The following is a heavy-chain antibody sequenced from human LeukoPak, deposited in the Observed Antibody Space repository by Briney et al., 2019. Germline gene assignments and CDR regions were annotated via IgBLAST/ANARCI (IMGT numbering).Heavy chain of an antibody. CDR2: INPNSGGT. V-gene: IGHV1-2*02. Sequence: ASVKVSCKASGYTFTRFYIHWVRQAPGQGLEWMGWINPNSGGTNYAPTFQGRVTITRDTSISTASMELSRLTSDGTPIYYFATTLHIVVVTWHAFDIWGQGTMVTVSS. CDR3: ATTLHIVVVTWHAFDI. D-gene: IGHD2-21*02. CDR1: GYTFTRFY. J-gene: IGHJ3*02.